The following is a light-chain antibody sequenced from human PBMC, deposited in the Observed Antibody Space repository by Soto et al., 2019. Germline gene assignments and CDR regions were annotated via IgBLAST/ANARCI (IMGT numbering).Light chain of an antibody. CDR2: EAS. CDR3: QQYGTSST. J-gene: IGKJ1*01. Sequence: EIVLTQSPATLSVSPGESATLSCRASRTVRSDYLAWYRQSPGQPPRLLLFEASNRAPGIPDRFSGSGSGTDFTLTIRRLEPEDFAVYYCQQYGTSSTFGQGTKV. CDR1: RTVRSDY. V-gene: IGKV3-20*01.